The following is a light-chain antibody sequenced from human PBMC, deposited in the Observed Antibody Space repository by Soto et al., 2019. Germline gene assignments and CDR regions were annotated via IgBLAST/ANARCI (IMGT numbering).Light chain of an antibody. Sequence: DIQMSQTRSSQSASGEDSSTSTLRASQSISSYLNWYQQKPGKAPKLLIYAASSLQSGVPSRFSGSGSGTDFTLTISSLQPEDFATYYCQQSYRTPLTFGGGTKVDNK. CDR3: QQSYRTPLT. V-gene: IGKV1-39*01. CDR2: AAS. J-gene: IGKJ4*01. CDR1: QSISSY.